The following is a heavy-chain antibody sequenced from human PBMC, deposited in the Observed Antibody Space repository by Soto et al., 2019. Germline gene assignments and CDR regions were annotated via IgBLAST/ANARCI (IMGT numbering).Heavy chain of an antibody. CDR3: AKDFSLDY. Sequence: EVQLVESGGGVVKPGGSLRLSCAASGFNFSTYWMTWVRQAPGKGLEWVANIKEDGSEKYYVDSVKGRFAISRDNAKKSVYLQMNSLRADDTAVYYCAKDFSLDYWGQRTLFSVSS. CDR1: GFNFSTYW. J-gene: IGHJ4*02. V-gene: IGHV3-7*03. CDR2: IKEDGSEK.